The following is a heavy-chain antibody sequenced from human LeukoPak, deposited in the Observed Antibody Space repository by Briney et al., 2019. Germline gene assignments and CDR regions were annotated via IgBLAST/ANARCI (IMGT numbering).Heavy chain of an antibody. V-gene: IGHV1-69*04. D-gene: IGHD3-22*01. CDR3: ARATYYYDSRYYFDY. CDR2: IIPILGIA. J-gene: IGHJ4*02. CDR1: GGTFSSYA. Sequence: SVKVSCKASGGTFSSYAISWVRQAPGQGLEWMGRIIPILGIANYAQKFQGRVTITADKSTSTAYMELSSLRSEDTAVYYCARATYYYDSRYYFDYWGQGTLVTVSS.